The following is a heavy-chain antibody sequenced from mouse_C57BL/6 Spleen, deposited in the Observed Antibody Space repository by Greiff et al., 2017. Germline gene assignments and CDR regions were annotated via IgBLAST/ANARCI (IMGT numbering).Heavy chain of an antibody. CDR3: ARVGDGYYFYFDY. J-gene: IGHJ2*01. CDR2: ISYDGSN. D-gene: IGHD2-3*01. Sequence: EVKLVESGPGLVKPSQSLSLTCSVTGYSITSGYYWNWIRQFPGNKLEWMGYISYDGSNNYNPSLKNRISITRDTSKNQFFLKLNSVTTEDTATYYCARVGDGYYFYFDYWGQGTTLTVSS. CDR1: GYSITSGYY. V-gene: IGHV3-6*01.